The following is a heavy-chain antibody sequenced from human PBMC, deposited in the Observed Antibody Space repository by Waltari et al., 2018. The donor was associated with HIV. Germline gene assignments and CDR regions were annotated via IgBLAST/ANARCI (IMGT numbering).Heavy chain of an antibody. CDR3: ATNIVVAATGTFDY. CDR1: GFTLGCYG. V-gene: IGHV3-30*02. Sequence: QVQLVESGGGVVQPGGSLRLSCAASGFTLGCYGMHWVRQAPGKGLEWVTFIRYDGSKKHYADSVKGRFTISRDNSDNTLYLEMNSLRTEDTAVYYCATNIVVAATGTFDYWGQGTRVIVTA. CDR2: IRYDGSKK. J-gene: IGHJ4*02. D-gene: IGHD2-15*01.